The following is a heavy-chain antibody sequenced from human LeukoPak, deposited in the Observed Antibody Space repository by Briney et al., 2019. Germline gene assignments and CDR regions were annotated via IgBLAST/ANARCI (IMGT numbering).Heavy chain of an antibody. Sequence: GGSLRLSCAASGFSFSNYGMHWVRQAPGKGLDWVAVISSDGGDKYYADSVKGRFTISRDNSKNTLYLQMNSLRAEDTAVYYCAKDKGPEGDYWGQGNLVTVSS. CDR2: ISSDGGDK. CDR1: GFSFSNYG. V-gene: IGHV3-30*18. D-gene: IGHD1-14*01. CDR3: AKDKGPEGDY. J-gene: IGHJ4*02.